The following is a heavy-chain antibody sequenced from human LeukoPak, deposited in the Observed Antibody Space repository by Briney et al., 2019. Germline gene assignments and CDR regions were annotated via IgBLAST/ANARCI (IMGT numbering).Heavy chain of an antibody. CDR2: TRYDGSNK. V-gene: IGHV3-30*02. J-gene: IGHJ2*01. CDR1: GFTFSSYG. D-gene: IGHD3-9*01. Sequence: GGSLRLSCAASGFTFSSYGMYWVRQAPGKGLEWVAFTRYDGSNKYYADSVKGRFIISRDNAKNSLYLQMNSLRAEDTAVYYCARFPRAGYWAQYWYFDLWGRGTLVTVSS. CDR3: ARFPRAGYWAQYWYFDL.